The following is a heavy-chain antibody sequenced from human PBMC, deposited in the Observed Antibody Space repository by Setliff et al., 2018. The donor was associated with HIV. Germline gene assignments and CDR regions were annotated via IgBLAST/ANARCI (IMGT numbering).Heavy chain of an antibody. Sequence: PGESLKISCQGSGYTFSTYWIAWVRQTPGKGMDWVGLIYPDKSDTKYSPSLQGQVTIPADKSIATAYLQWNNLKASDTALYYCARRRHHRPWLVVNSPLDSWGQGTLVTVS. CDR1: GYTFSTYW. D-gene: IGHD6-19*01. V-gene: IGHV5-51*01. CDR2: IYPDKSDT. J-gene: IGHJ4*02. CDR3: ARRRHHRPWLVVNSPLDS.